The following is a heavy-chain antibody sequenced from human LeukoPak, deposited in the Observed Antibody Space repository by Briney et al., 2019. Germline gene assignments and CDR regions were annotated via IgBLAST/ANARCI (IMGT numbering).Heavy chain of an antibody. CDR2: IYYSGNT. J-gene: IGHJ3*02. D-gene: IGHD3-9*01. CDR3: ARDLGDMAFDI. CDR1: GGSLSSYY. V-gene: IGHV4-59*01. Sequence: SETLSLTCTVSGGSLSSYYWSWIRQPPGKGLEWIGYIYYSGNTNYNPSLKSRVTISVDTSKNQFSLKLSSVTAADTAVYYCARDLGDMAFDIWGQGTMVTVSS.